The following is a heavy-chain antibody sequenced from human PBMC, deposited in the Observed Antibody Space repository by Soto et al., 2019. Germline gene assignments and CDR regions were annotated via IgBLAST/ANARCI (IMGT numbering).Heavy chain of an antibody. CDR3: ARAASPYFDLLSAFHP. CDR2: IYYSGTT. J-gene: IGHJ5*02. V-gene: IGHV4-61*01. D-gene: IGHD3-9*01. Sequence: SETLSVTCTVSGGPLSSGSYYWSLILQSPRQGLEWIGYIYYSGTTKYNPSPKSRVSISVDTSKNQSSLRLTSLSAAETAVYYCARAASPYFDLLSAFHPWGQGTLVTVSS. CDR1: GGPLSSGSYY.